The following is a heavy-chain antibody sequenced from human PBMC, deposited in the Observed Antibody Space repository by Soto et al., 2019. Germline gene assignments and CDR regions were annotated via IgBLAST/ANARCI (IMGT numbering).Heavy chain of an antibody. V-gene: IGHV3-21*01. Sequence: GRSLKLSCAAAGFRFRSFTMNWVRQAPGKGLEWVSTISSNSAYIYYTDALRGRFTISRDNAKNSLHLQMNSLRAEDTAVYYCTRDASRDSSARGWFDPWGPGTLVTVSS. CDR1: GFRFRSFT. J-gene: IGHJ5*02. CDR3: TRDASRDSSARGWFDP. CDR2: ISSNSAYI. D-gene: IGHD6-13*01.